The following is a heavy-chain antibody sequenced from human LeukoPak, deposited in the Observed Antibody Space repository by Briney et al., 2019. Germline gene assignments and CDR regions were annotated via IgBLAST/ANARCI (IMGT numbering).Heavy chain of an antibody. D-gene: IGHD3-16*01. CDR1: GYSFTSYW. CDR3: ARLGVDYDYVWGSPDY. J-gene: IGHJ4*02. CDR2: IYPGDSDT. V-gene: IGHV5-51*01. Sequence: GESLKISCKGSGYSFTSYWICWVRQMPGKGLELMGIIYPGDSDTRYSPSFQGQVTISADKSISTAYLQWSSLKASDTAMYYCARLGVDYDYVWGSPDYWGQGTLVTVSS.